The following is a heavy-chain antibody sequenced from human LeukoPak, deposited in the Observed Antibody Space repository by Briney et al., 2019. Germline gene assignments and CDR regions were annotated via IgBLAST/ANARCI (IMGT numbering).Heavy chain of an antibody. CDR3: ARDFGQWQLNGGYYFDY. V-gene: IGHV3-48*03. J-gene: IGHJ4*02. D-gene: IGHD1-26*01. Sequence: GGSLRLSCAASGFTFSSYEMNWVRQAPGKGLEWVSYISSSGSTIYYADSVKGRFTISRDNAKNSLYLQMNSLRAEDTAFYYCARDFGQWQLNGGYYFDYWGQGTLVTVSS. CDR2: ISSSGSTI. CDR1: GFTFSSYE.